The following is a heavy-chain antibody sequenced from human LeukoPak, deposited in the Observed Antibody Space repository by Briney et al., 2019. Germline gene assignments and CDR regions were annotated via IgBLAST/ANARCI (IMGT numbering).Heavy chain of an antibody. J-gene: IGHJ6*02. CDR3: VRGSTDWNGMDV. CDR1: GFTFSNHY. CDR2: IDPNGRYT. Sequence: PGGSLILSCAASGFTFSNHYMHWVRQAPGKGLVSVPRIDPNGRYTSYADSVKGRFTISRDNAKNTLYLQMNTLGAEDTALYYCVRGSTDWNGMDVWGQGTTVTVSS. D-gene: IGHD6-19*01. V-gene: IGHV3-74*01.